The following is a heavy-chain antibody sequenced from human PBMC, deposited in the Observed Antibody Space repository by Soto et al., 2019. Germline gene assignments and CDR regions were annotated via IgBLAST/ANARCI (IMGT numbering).Heavy chain of an antibody. CDR2: ISAYSGNT. CDR3: AASSPIAAPYYYYYYMDV. D-gene: IGHD6-6*01. CDR1: GYAFTTFG. V-gene: IGHV1-18*01. Sequence: ASVKVSCKASGYAFTTFGISWVRQAPGQGLEWMGWISAYSGNTEYAQKLQERVTITTDTSTSTAYMELSSLRSEDTAVYYCAASSPIAAPYYYYYYMDVWGKGTTVTVSS. J-gene: IGHJ6*03.